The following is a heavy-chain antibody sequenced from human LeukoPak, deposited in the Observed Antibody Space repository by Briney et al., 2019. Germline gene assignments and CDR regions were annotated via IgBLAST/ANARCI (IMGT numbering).Heavy chain of an antibody. CDR2: ISSSSSYI. CDR3: ARWDAYCSGGTCYFGGFAFDI. V-gene: IGHV3-21*01. CDR1: GFTFSSYS. D-gene: IGHD2-15*01. J-gene: IGHJ3*02. Sequence: GGSLRLSCAASGFTFSSYSMNWVRQAPGKGLEWVSSISSSSSYIYYADSAKGRFTISRDNAKNSLYLQMNSLRAKDTAVYYCARWDAYCSGGTCYFGGFAFDIWGQGTMVTVSS.